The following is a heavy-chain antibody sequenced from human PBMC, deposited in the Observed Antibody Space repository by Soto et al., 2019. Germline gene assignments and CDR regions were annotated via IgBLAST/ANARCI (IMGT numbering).Heavy chain of an antibody. CDR1: GGTFSTYE. CDR2: IIPIFDTT. J-gene: IGHJ4*02. CDR3: YRWRTTTLYFDY. Sequence: QLVQSGAEVKKPVSTVKVSCKASGGTFSTYEINWVRQTPGQGLEWVGSIIPIFDTTNYAQDFQGRVTIIAYESTSIAYMELTSLKSDDPAVYYCYRWRTTTLYFDYWGQVTLVTVTS. D-gene: IGHD4-17*01. V-gene: IGHV1-69*01.